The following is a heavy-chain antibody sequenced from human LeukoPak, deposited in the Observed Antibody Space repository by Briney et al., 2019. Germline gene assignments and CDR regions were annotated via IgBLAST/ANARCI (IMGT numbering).Heavy chain of an antibody. CDR3: TTTLAVAGTSMGY. CDR2: IKSKTDGGTT. Sequence: GGSLRLSCAASGFTFNDAWMTWVRQAPGKGLEWVGRIKSKTDGGTTDYAAPAKGRFTISRDDSKTTLYLQMNSLKTEDTAVYYCTTTLAVAGTSMGYWGQGTLVTVSS. D-gene: IGHD6-19*01. CDR1: GFTFNDAW. J-gene: IGHJ4*02. V-gene: IGHV3-15*01.